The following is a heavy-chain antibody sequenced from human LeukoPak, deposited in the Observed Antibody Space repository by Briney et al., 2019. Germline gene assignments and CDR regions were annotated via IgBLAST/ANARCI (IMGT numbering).Heavy chain of an antibody. Sequence: GGSLRLSCAASGFTFSSYEMNWVRQAPGKGLDWVSYISSSGSTIYYADSVKGRFTISRDNAKNSLYLQMNSLRAEDTAVYYCARDPFLSNDYGDYDPGTFDYWGQGTLVTVSS. CDR1: GFTFSSYE. J-gene: IGHJ4*02. V-gene: IGHV3-48*03. CDR3: ARDPFLSNDYGDYDPGTFDY. D-gene: IGHD4-17*01. CDR2: ISSSGSTI.